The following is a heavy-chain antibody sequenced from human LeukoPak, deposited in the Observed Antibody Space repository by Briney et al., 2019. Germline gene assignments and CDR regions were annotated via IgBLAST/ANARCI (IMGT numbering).Heavy chain of an antibody. J-gene: IGHJ5*01. V-gene: IGHV3-48*03. Sequence: GGSLRLSCAASGFTFSSYETNWVRQAPGKGLEWVSYITADGTHKYDADSVKGRFTISRDNARNLLYLHMNSLRVDDTAIYYCAREVRWELPDSWGQGTLVTVSS. CDR3: AREVRWELPDS. D-gene: IGHD1-26*01. CDR2: ITADGTHK. CDR1: GFTFSSYE.